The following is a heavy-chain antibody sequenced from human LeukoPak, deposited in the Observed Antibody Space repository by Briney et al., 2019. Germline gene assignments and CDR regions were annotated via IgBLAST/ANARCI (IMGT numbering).Heavy chain of an antibody. Sequence: GGSLRLSCAASGFTFSRCAMGWVRQIPGKGLEWVAGIGGSDGKTYYADPVKGRFNISRDNSKNSLYLQLNSLRSDDTAISYWVKDAHYFDSGSYMVPFDSWGQGTLVTVSS. CDR1: GFTFSRCA. CDR2: IGGSDGKT. D-gene: IGHD3-22*01. V-gene: IGHV3-23*01. J-gene: IGHJ4*02. CDR3: VKDAHYFDSGSYMVPFDS.